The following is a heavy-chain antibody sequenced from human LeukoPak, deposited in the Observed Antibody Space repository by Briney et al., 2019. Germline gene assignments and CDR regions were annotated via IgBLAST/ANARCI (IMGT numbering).Heavy chain of an antibody. V-gene: IGHV1-18*01. CDR3: ARGPDYGGNSQYNWFDP. Sequence: ASVKVSCKASGYTFTSYGISWVRQAPGQGLEWMGWISAYNGNTNYAQKLQGRVTMTRDMSTSTVYMELSSLRSEDTAVYYCARGPDYGGNSQYNWFDPWGQGTLVTVSS. J-gene: IGHJ5*02. D-gene: IGHD4-23*01. CDR2: ISAYNGNT. CDR1: GYTFTSYG.